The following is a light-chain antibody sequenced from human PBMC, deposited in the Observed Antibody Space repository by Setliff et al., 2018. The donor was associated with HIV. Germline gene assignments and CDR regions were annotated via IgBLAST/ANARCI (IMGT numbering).Light chain of an antibody. J-gene: IGLJ3*02. CDR2: EVS. V-gene: IGLV2-14*01. CDR3: SSYTSSTTLWV. CDR1: SSDVGGYNY. Sequence: QSALTQPASVSGSPGQSITISCTGTSSDVGGYNYVSWYQQHPGKAPKLIISEVSNRPSGVSNRFSGSKSGNTASLTISGLQAEDEADYYCSSYTSSTTLWVFGGGT.